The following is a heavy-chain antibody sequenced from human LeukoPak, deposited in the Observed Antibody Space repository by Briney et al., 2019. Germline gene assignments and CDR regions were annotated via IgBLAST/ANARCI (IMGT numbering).Heavy chain of an antibody. CDR3: ARAMMTSGWVNWLDP. CDR1: GYTFTGYY. Sequence: ASVRVSCKTSGYTFTGYYIHWVRQAPGQGLEWMGWINPDSGATNYAPKLQGRVTMSSDTSITTAYMDLSSLTSDDTAVYYCARAMMTSGWVNWLDPWGQGSLVTVSS. V-gene: IGHV1-2*02. D-gene: IGHD6-19*01. J-gene: IGHJ5*02. CDR2: INPDSGAT.